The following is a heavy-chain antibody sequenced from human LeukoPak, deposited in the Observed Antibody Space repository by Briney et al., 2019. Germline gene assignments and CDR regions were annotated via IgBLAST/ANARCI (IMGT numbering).Heavy chain of an antibody. CDR1: GYTFTGYY. J-gene: IGHJ4*02. CDR2: INPHSGGT. Sequence: ASVKVSCKASGYTFTGYYIHWVRQAPGQGLEWMGWINPHSGGTNYTQKFQGRVTLTRDTSNSTAYMDLSRLNSDDTAIYYCAREATIVAAGTARIYFDSWGQGTLVTVSS. D-gene: IGHD6-13*01. V-gene: IGHV1-2*02. CDR3: AREATIVAAGTARIYFDS.